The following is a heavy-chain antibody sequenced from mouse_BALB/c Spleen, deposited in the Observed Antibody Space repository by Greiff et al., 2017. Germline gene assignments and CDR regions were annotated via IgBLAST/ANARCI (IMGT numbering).Heavy chain of an antibody. CDR1: GYTFTSYV. J-gene: IGHJ1*01. Sequence: LQESGPELVKPGASVKMSCKASGYTFTSYVMHWVKQKPGQGLEWIGYINPYNDGTKYNEKFKGKATLTSDKSSSTAYMELSSLTSEDSAVYYCARRGGSNPWYFDVWGAGTTVTVSS. CDR2: INPYNDGT. D-gene: IGHD1-1*01. CDR3: ARRGGSNPWYFDV. V-gene: IGHV1-14*01.